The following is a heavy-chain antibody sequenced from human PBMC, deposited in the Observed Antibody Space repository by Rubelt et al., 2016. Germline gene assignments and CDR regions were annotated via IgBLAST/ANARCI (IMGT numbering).Heavy chain of an antibody. CDR3: GRLPPKRSSTRD. Sequence: QVQLQQWGAGLLKPSETLSLTCAVYGGSFSGYYWSWIRQPPGKGLEWIGEINHSGSTNYNPSLKSRVTISVDTSKNQFSLNLSSVTAADTAVYYCGRLPPKRSSTRDWGQGTLVTVSS. CDR1: GGSFSGYY. D-gene: IGHD2-2*01. J-gene: IGHJ4*02. CDR2: INHSGST. V-gene: IGHV4-34*01.